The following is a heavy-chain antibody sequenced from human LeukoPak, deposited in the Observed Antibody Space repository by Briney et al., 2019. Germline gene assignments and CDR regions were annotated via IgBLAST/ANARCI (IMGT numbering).Heavy chain of an antibody. CDR2: IYYSGST. D-gene: IGHD5-12*01. J-gene: IGHJ4*02. CDR1: GGSISSYY. Sequence: SETLSLPCTVSGGSISSYYWSWIRQPPGKGLEWIGYIYYSGSTNYNPSLKSRVTISVDTSKNQFSLELSAETAADTAVYYCARDGYSGYMYYFGYWGQGTLVTVSS. V-gene: IGHV4-59*01. CDR3: ARDGYSGYMYYFGY.